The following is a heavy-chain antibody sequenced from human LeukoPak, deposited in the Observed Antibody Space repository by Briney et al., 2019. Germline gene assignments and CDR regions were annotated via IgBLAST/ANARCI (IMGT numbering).Heavy chain of an antibody. D-gene: IGHD1-26*01. Sequence: GGSLRLSCAASGFPFSRYWMHWVRQAPGKGLVWVSRINIDGSNTNYADSVKGRFTISRANAKNTLYLQMDSLRAEGTAVYYCARSLGGAYDYWGQGTLVTVSS. CDR2: INIDGSNT. V-gene: IGHV3-74*01. CDR1: GFPFSRYW. J-gene: IGHJ4*02. CDR3: ARSLGGAYDY.